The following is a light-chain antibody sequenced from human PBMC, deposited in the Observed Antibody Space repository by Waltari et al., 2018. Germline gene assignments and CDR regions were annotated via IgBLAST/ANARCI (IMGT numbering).Light chain of an antibody. Sequence: EIVLTQSPGTLSLSPGERVTLPCRANENIRSSYLAWYQQKPGQAPRLLIYGASSRASDIPDRFSGRGSGRGFTLSISSLEPEDSAVYFCQQYGSSSITFGQGTRLEIK. CDR2: GAS. J-gene: IGKJ5*01. CDR3: QQYGSSSIT. CDR1: ENIRSSY. V-gene: IGKV3-20*01.